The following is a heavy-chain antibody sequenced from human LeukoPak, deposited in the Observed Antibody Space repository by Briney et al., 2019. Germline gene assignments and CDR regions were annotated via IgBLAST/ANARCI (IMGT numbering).Heavy chain of an antibody. V-gene: IGHV3-30*19. D-gene: IGHD3/OR15-3a*01. CDR3: AREVAMVLDSDYYYYYGMDV. CDR2: IWYDGSNK. J-gene: IGHJ6*02. CDR1: GFTFSSYG. Sequence: QPGRSLRLSCAASGFTFSSYGMHWVRQAPGKGLEWVAVIWYDGSNKYYADSVKGRFTISRDNSRNTLYLQMNSLRAEDTAVYYCAREVAMVLDSDYYYYYGMDVWGQGTTVTVSS.